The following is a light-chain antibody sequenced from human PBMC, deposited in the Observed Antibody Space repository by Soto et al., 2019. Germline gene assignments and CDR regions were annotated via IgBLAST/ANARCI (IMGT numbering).Light chain of an antibody. J-gene: IGKJ1*01. CDR3: MQALRTPPT. CDR2: LGS. Sequence: DIVITHSPLSLPVTPGEPASISCKSSQSLLHSNGYNYLDWYLQKPGQSPQLLISLGSNRASGVPDRFSGSGSGTDFTLKISRVEAEDVGIYYCMQALRTPPTFGQGTKVDIK. CDR1: QSLLHSNGYNY. V-gene: IGKV2-28*01.